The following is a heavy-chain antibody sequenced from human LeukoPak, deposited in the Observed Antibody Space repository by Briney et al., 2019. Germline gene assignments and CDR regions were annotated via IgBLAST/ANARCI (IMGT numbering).Heavy chain of an antibody. V-gene: IGHV3-7*01. CDR3: ARVAHTPMIVVAQEIDY. D-gene: IGHD3-22*01. J-gene: IGHJ4*02. CDR1: GFTFSSYW. Sequence: GRSLRLSCAASGFTFSSYWMSWVRQAPGKGLEWVANIKQDGSEKYYVDSVKGRFTISRDNAKNSLYLQMNSLRAEDTAVYYCARVAHTPMIVVAQEIDYWGQRTLVTVSS. CDR2: IKQDGSEK.